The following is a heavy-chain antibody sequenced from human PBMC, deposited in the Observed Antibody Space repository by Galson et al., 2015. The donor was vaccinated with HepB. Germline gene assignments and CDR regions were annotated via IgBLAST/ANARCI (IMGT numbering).Heavy chain of an antibody. V-gene: IGHV3-53*01. J-gene: IGHJ2*01. CDR1: GFTVSSNY. Sequence: SLRLSCAASGFTVSSNYMSWVRQAPGRGLEWVSVIYSGGSTYSADSVRGRFTISRDNSKNTLYLQMNSLRAGDTAVYYCAREDAQPTTVTTGFDLWGRGTLVIVSS. CDR3: AREDAQPTTVTTGFDL. D-gene: IGHD4-17*01. CDR2: IYSGGST.